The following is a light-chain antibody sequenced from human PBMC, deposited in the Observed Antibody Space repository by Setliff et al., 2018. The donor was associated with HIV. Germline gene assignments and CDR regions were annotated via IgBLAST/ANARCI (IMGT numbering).Light chain of an antibody. Sequence: QSVLTHPPSVSGAPGQRVTISCTGRSSNIGAGFDVHWYQQFPGTAPKLLIYSFTNRPSGVPDRFSGSKSGTSASLAIAGLQAEDEADYHCQSYDSSLSGYVFGTGTKVTVL. CDR3: QSYDSSLSGYV. V-gene: IGLV1-40*01. CDR2: SFT. J-gene: IGLJ1*01. CDR1: SSNIGAGFD.